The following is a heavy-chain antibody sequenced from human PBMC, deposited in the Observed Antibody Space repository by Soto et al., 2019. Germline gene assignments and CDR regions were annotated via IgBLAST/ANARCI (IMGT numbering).Heavy chain of an antibody. Sequence: PGGSLRLSCGASGFTFNDYTMNWVRQAPGKGLEWVSSISSSSDYIYYADSMKGRVTISRDNAKNSLFLDMNSLTGEDTAVYYCARARVYATGPLDFWGQGTLVTVSS. D-gene: IGHD6-13*01. CDR1: GFTFNDYT. CDR3: ARARVYATGPLDF. CDR2: ISSSSDYI. V-gene: IGHV3-21*06. J-gene: IGHJ4*02.